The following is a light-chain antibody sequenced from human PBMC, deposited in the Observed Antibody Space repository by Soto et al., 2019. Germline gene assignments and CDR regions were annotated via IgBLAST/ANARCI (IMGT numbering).Light chain of an antibody. Sequence: DIQMTQSPSTLSASIGDRVTITCRASQSVSSWLAWYQQKPGRAPKLLIYKASTLETGVPSRFSGSGSGTDFTLTISSLQFDDFATYYCQQYFTYPFTFGPGTRVEIK. V-gene: IGKV1-5*03. CDR2: KAS. J-gene: IGKJ3*01. CDR1: QSVSSW. CDR3: QQYFTYPFT.